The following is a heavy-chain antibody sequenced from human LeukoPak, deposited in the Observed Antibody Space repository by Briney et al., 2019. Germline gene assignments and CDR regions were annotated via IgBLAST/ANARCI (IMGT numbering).Heavy chain of an antibody. Sequence: PETLSLTCAVYGGSFSGYYWSWIRQPPGKGLEWIGEINHSGSTNYNPSLKSRVTISVDTSKNQFSLKLSSVTAADTAVYYCARGRSLLWFGHIDYWGQGTLVTVSS. J-gene: IGHJ4*02. CDR2: INHSGST. CDR3: ARGRSLLWFGHIDY. V-gene: IGHV4-34*01. CDR1: GGSFSGYY. D-gene: IGHD3-10*01.